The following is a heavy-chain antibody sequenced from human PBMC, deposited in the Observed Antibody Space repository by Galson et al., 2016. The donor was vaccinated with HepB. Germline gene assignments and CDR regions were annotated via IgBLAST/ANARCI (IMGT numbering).Heavy chain of an antibody. CDR3: ARSVPIAVAGNRWFDV. CDR1: GYTFYNYG. J-gene: IGHJ6*04. V-gene: IGHV1-18*04. CDR2: INPYNGNT. D-gene: IGHD6-19*01. Sequence: SVKVSCKASGYTFYNYGISWVRQAPGQGLEWMGWINPYNGNTKYAQKVQGRVTMTTDTSTTTAYMELRSLRPDDTAVYYCARSVPIAVAGNRWFDVWGKGTTVTVSS.